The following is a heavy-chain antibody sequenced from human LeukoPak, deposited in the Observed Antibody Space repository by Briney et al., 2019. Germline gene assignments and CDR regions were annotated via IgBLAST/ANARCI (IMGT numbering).Heavy chain of an antibody. CDR1: GGSFSGYY. V-gene: IGHV4-34*01. D-gene: IGHD3-22*01. CDR3: ARAKASDSSGYYSYYFDY. Sequence: SETLSLTCAVYGGSFSGYYWSWIRQPPGKGLEWIGEINHSGSTNYNPSLKSRVTISVDTSKNQFSLKLSSVTAADTAVYYCARAKASDSSGYYSYYFDYWGQGTLVTVSS. J-gene: IGHJ4*02. CDR2: INHSGST.